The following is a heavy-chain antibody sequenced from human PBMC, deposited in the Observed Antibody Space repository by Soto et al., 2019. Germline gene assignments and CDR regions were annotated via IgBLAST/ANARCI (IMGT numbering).Heavy chain of an antibody. V-gene: IGHV3-23*01. CDR1: GFTFSSYA. Sequence: GGSLRLSCAASGFTFSSYAMTWVRQAPGKGLEWVSALRGSGGDTVYADPVKGRFTISRDNSKNTLYLQMNSLRAEDTAVYYCAKELHTSSGWSQVIDWGQGTLGTVSS. J-gene: IGHJ4*02. CDR2: LRGSGGDT. D-gene: IGHD6-19*01. CDR3: AKELHTSSGWSQVID.